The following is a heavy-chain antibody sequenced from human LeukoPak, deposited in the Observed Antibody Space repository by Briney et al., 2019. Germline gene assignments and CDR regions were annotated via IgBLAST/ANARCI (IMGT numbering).Heavy chain of an antibody. CDR2: IKQDGSER. D-gene: IGHD3-10*01. V-gene: IGHV3-7*01. Sequence: GGSLRFSCAASGFTFRGFSMSWVRQSPTKGLEWVANIKQDGSERYYVDSVKGRFTISRDNAKNSLSLQMNNLRVEDTAVYYCARAGSHWHYVYWGQGTVVTVSS. CDR1: GFTFRGFS. CDR3: ARAGSHWHYVY. J-gene: IGHJ4*02.